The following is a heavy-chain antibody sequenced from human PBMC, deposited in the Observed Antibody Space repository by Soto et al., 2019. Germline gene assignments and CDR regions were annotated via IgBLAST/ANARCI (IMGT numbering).Heavy chain of an antibody. V-gene: IGHV1-69*13. CDR2: IIPIFGTA. J-gene: IGHJ4*02. CDR3: ARVKSHGYGDYRYFDY. Sequence: SVKVSCKASGGTFSSYAISWVRQAPGQGLEWMGGIIPIFGTANYAQKFQGRVTITAGESTSTAYMELSSLRSEDTAVYYCARVKSHGYGDYRYFDYWGQGTLVPVSS. CDR1: GGTFSSYA. D-gene: IGHD4-17*01.